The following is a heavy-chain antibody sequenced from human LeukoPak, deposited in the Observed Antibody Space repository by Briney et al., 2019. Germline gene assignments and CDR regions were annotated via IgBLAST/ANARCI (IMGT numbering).Heavy chain of an antibody. D-gene: IGHD6-6*01. CDR1: GFTFDDYG. J-gene: IGHJ4*02. V-gene: IGHV3-20*04. Sequence: PGGSLRLSCAASGFTFDDYGMAWVHQAPGKGLEWVSGINWNGGSTAYADSVKGRFTISRDNANNSLYLQMNSLRAEDTAFYYCARDLWGSSSSQLASFDYWGQGTLVTVSS. CDR3: ARDLWGSSSSQLASFDY. CDR2: INWNGGST.